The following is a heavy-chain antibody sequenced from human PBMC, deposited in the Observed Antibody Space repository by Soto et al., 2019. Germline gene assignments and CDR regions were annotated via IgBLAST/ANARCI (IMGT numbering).Heavy chain of an antibody. CDR2: IYYSGST. CDR1: GGSMSSGGYY. Sequence: SETLSLTCTVSGGSMSSGGYYGSWIRQHPGKGLEWIGYIYYSGSTYYNPSLKSRVTISVDTSKNQFSLKLSSVTAADTAVYYCAREWFEYYDSSGYYGYYFDYWGQGTLVTVSS. V-gene: IGHV4-31*03. D-gene: IGHD3-22*01. J-gene: IGHJ4*02. CDR3: AREWFEYYDSSGYYGYYFDY.